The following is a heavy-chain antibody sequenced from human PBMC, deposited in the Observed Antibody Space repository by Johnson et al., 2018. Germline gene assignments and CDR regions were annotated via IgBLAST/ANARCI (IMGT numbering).Heavy chain of an antibody. V-gene: IGHV3-74*01. D-gene: IGHD3-10*01. Sequence: EVQLVETGGGLVQPGGSLRLSCAASGFTFSSYWMHWVRQAPGKGLVWVSRINSDGTSIGYVGSVKGRFTISRDKAKNNLHLQMNSLRAEDTAVYYCYYASYYYGMDVWGQGTTVTVSS. CDR1: GFTFSSYW. CDR3: YYASYYYGMDV. J-gene: IGHJ6*02. CDR2: INSDGTSI.